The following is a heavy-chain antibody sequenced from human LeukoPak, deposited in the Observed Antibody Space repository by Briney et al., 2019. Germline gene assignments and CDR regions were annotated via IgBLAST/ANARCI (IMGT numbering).Heavy chain of an antibody. CDR1: GFTFSSYG. CDR2: IWSDGSNK. Sequence: GGSLRLSCAASGFTFSSYGMHWVRQAPGKGLEWVAVIWSDGSNKYYADSVKGRFTISRDNSKNTLYLQMNSLRAEDTAVYYCARKIQGEQHPFDYWGQGALVTVSS. D-gene: IGHD3-16*01. V-gene: IGHV3-33*01. CDR3: ARKIQGEQHPFDY. J-gene: IGHJ4*02.